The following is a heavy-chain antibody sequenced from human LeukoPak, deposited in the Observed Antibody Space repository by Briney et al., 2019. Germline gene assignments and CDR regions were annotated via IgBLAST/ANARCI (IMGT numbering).Heavy chain of an antibody. CDR1: GGTFSSYA. CDR2: IIPIFGTA. J-gene: IGHJ4*02. V-gene: IGHV1-69*06. CDR3: ARETYYYGSGSPSPFDY. D-gene: IGHD3-10*01. Sequence: SVKVSCKASGGTFSSYAISWVRQAPGQGLEWMGGIIPIFGTANYAQKFQGRVTITADKSTSTAYMELSSLRSEGTAVYYCARETYYYGSGSPSPFDYWGQGTLVTVSS.